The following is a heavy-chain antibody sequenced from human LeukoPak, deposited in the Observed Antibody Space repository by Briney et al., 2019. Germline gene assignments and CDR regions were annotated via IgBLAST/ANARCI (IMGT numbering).Heavy chain of an antibody. CDR2: IYPGDSDT. J-gene: IGHJ3*02. Sequence: GGSLKISFKGSGYRFTHNWITRVRPMPGKRLEWMGIIYPGDSDTRYSPSFQGQVTFSADKSISTAYLQWSSLKASDTAMYYCTRPPFIWGQGTMVTVSS. V-gene: IGHV5-51*01. CDR1: GYRFTHNW. CDR3: TRPPFI.